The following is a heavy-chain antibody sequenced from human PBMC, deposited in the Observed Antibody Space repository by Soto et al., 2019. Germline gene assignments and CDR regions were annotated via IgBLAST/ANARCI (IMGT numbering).Heavy chain of an antibody. D-gene: IGHD3-9*01. V-gene: IGHV2-26*01. CDR1: GFSLSNARMG. CDR3: ARIRPGLRYFDWSRGFDP. Sequence: SGPTLVNPTETLTLTCTVSGFSLSNARMGVSWIRQPPGKALEWLAHIFSNDEKSYSTSLKSRLTISKDTSKSQVVLTMTNMDPVDTATYYCARIRPGLRYFDWSRGFDPWGQGTLVTVSS. J-gene: IGHJ5*02. CDR2: IFSNDEK.